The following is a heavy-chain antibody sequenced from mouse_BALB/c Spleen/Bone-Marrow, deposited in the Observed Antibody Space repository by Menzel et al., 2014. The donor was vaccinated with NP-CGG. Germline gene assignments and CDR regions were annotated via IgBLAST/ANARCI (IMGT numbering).Heavy chain of an antibody. CDR2: IRNKPNGYTT. CDR1: GFTFTDYY. CDR3: TRDMGLLRFDY. J-gene: IGHJ2*01. Sequence: EVKLMESGGGLVQPGGSLRLSCATSGFTFTDYYMSWVRQPPGKALEWLGFIRNKPNGYTTKYSASVKGRFTISRDNSQSILYLQMNTLRVEDSATYYCTRDMGLLRFDYWGQGTTLTVSS. V-gene: IGHV7-3*02. D-gene: IGHD1-1*01.